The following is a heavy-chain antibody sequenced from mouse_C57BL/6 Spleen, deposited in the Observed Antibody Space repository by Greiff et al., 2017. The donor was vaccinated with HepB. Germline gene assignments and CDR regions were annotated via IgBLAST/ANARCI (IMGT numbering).Heavy chain of an antibody. J-gene: IGHJ1*03. CDR3: ARRGYYYGSSRGYFDV. CDR1: GYTFTSYW. CDR2: IDPSDSYT. Sequence: VQLQQSGAELVKPGASVKLSCKASGYTFTSYWMPWVKQRPGQGLEWIGEIDPSDSYTNYNQKFKGQATLTVDTPSSTAYMQLSSLTSEDSAVYYCARRGYYYGSSRGYFDVWGTGTTVTVSS. V-gene: IGHV1-50*01. D-gene: IGHD1-1*01.